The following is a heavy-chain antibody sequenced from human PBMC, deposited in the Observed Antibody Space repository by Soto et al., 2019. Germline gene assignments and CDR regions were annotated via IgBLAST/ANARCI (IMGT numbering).Heavy chain of an antibody. V-gene: IGHV3-74*01. CDR1: GFTFSSYS. J-gene: IGHJ6*02. Sequence: GGSLRLSCAASGFTFSSYSMNWVRQAPGKGLEWVSRIISGGTRVSYADSVKGRFTITRDNAKNTLYLEMHSLTVDDTAVYYCARERTSKGGLDIWGQGTTVTVSS. CDR3: ARERTSKGGLDI. CDR2: IISGGTRV.